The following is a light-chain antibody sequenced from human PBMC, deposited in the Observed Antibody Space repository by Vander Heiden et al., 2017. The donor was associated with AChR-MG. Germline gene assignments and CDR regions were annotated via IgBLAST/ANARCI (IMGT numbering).Light chain of an antibody. CDR1: QSVSAY. CDR2: AAL. CDR3: QQRSNPIT. J-gene: IGKJ5*01. Sequence: EIVLTQSPATLSLSPGERATLSCRASQSVSAYLAWYQQKPGQAPRILIYAALHRATGIPARFSGSGSGTDFTLTISSLEPEDFAVYYCQQRSNPITFGQGTRLEIK. V-gene: IGKV3-11*01.